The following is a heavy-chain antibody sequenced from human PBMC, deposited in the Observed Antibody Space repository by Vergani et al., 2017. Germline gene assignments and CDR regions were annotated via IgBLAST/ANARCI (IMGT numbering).Heavy chain of an antibody. CDR3: ARERITIFGIYYYGMDV. V-gene: IGHV3-23*01. Sequence: EVQLLESGGGLVQPGGSLRLSCAASGFTFSSYAMSWVRQAPGKGLEWVSAISGSGGSTYYADSVKGRFTISRDNSKNTIYLQMNSLRAEDTAVYYCARERITIFGIYYYGMDVWGQGTTVTVSS. CDR2: ISGSGGST. J-gene: IGHJ6*02. D-gene: IGHD3-3*01. CDR1: GFTFSSYA.